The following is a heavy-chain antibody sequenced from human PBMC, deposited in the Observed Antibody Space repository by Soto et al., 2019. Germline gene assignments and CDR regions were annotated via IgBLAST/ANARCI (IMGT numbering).Heavy chain of an antibody. J-gene: IGHJ3*02. V-gene: IGHV3-49*03. Sequence: GGSLRLSCTASGFTFGDYAMSWFRQAPGKGLEWVGFIRSKAYGGTTEYAASVKGRFTISRDDSKSIAYLQMNSLKTEDTAVYYCTRASGYDSKRLAFDIWGQGTKVTVSS. CDR2: IRSKAYGGTT. D-gene: IGHD3-22*01. CDR1: GFTFGDYA. CDR3: TRASGYDSKRLAFDI.